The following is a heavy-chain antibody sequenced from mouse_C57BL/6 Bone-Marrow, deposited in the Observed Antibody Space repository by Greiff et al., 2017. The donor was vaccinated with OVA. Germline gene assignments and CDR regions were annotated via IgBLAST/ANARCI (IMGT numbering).Heavy chain of an antibody. V-gene: IGHV5-4*01. CDR2: ISDGGSYT. J-gene: IGHJ3*01. CDR3: ARDHSNYLFAY. D-gene: IGHD2-5*01. Sequence: EVHLVESGGGLVKPGGSLKLSCAASGFTFSSYAMSWVRQTPEKRLEWVATISDGGSYTYYPDNVKGRFTISRDNAKNNLYLQMSHLKSEDTAMYYCARDHSNYLFAYWGQGTLVTVSA. CDR1: GFTFSSYA.